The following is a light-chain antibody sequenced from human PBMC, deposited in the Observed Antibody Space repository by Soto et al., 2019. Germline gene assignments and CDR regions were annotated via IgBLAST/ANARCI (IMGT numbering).Light chain of an antibody. V-gene: IGKV1-5*01. CDR3: QQYNSYLWT. J-gene: IGKJ1*01. CDR1: QTISSR. CDR2: DAS. Sequence: DIQMTQSPSTLSASVGDRVTITCRASQTISSRLAWYQQKPGKAPKLLIYDASGLQSGVPSRFSGSGSGTEFILTISSLQPDDFATYYCQQYNSYLWTFGQGTKVDI.